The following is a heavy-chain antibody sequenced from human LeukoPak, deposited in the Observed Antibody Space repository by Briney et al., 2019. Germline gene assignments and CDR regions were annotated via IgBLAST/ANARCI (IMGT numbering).Heavy chain of an antibody. D-gene: IGHD1-1*01. V-gene: IGHV3-21*01. CDR2: ISISSSHI. CDR1: GLTFSTYS. Sequence: PGGSLRLSCAASGLTFSTYSMNWVRQAPGKGLEWVSSISISSSHIYYADSVKGRFTISRDNAKSSLYLQMNSLRAEDTAVYYCAKGTPGTTAFDCWGQGTQVTVSS. J-gene: IGHJ4*02. CDR3: AKGTPGTTAFDC.